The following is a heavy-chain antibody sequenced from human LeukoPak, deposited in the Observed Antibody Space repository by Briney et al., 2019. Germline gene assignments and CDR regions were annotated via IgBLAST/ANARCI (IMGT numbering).Heavy chain of an antibody. CDR3: ARVQWLVLDY. D-gene: IGHD6-19*01. J-gene: IGHJ4*02. Sequence: SETLSLTCTVSNGSISSNSHYWGWIRQPPGKGLEWIGEINHSGSTNYNPSLKSRVTISVDTSKNQFSLKLSSVTAADTAVYYCARVQWLVLDYWGQGTLVTVSS. CDR1: NGSISSNSHY. CDR2: INHSGST. V-gene: IGHV4-39*07.